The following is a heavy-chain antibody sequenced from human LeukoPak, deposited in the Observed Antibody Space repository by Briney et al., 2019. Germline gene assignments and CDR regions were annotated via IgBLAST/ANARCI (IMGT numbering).Heavy chain of an antibody. CDR2: INPNSGGT. CDR3: ARDPSTYEEQLAFDY. CDR1: GYTFTDYY. V-gene: IGHV1-2*02. Sequence: ASVKVSCKASGYTFTDYYMHWVRQAPGQGLGWMGWINPNSGGTNYAQKFQGRVTMTRDTSINTAYMELSRLRSDDTAVYYCARDPSTYEEQLAFDYWGQGTLVTVSS. J-gene: IGHJ4*02. D-gene: IGHD3-3*01.